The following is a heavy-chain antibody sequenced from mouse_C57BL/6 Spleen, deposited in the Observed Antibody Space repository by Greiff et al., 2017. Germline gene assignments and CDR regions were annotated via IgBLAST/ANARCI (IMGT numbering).Heavy chain of an antibody. CDR1: GFTFSSYG. CDR3: ARQGLGDWFAY. D-gene: IGHD3-1*01. Sequence: EVKVVESGGDLVKPGGSLKLSCAASGFTFSSYGMSWVRQTPDKRLEWVATISSGGSYTYYPDSVKGRFTISRDNAKNTLYLQMSSLKSEDTAMYYCARQGLGDWFAYWGQGTLVTVSA. J-gene: IGHJ3*01. V-gene: IGHV5-6*01. CDR2: ISSGGSYT.